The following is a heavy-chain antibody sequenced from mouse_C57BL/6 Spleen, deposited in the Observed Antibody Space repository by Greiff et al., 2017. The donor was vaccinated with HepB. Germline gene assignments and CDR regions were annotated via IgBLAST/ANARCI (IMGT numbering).Heavy chain of an antibody. CDR1: GYTFTSYW. Sequence: VQLQQPGAELERPGSSVKLSCKASGYTFTSYWMHWVKQRPIQGLEWIGNIDPSDSETHYNQKFKDKATLTVDKSSSTAYMQLSSLTSEDSAVYYCARDWDYAMDYWGQGTSVTVSS. D-gene: IGHD4-1*01. CDR3: ARDWDYAMDY. V-gene: IGHV1-52*01. CDR2: IDPSDSET. J-gene: IGHJ4*01.